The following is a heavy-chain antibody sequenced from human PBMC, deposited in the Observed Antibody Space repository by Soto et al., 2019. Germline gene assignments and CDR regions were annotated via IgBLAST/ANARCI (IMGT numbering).Heavy chain of an antibody. Sequence: QLLLQESGPGLVKPSETLSLTCTVSGGSILDSTYYWAWIRQSPGKGLEWIGTIFYSGATFYPLSLKSRVTLSVDTSNKQFSLKLSSVTAADTAVYYSARQASGYYYGWFDPWGQGTLVTVSS. V-gene: IGHV4-39*01. CDR2: IFYSGAT. D-gene: IGHD3-22*01. CDR1: GGSILDSTYY. J-gene: IGHJ5*02. CDR3: ARQASGYYYGWFDP.